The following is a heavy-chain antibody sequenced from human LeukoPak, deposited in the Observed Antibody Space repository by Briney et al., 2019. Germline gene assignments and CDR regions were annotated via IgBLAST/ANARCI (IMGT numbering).Heavy chain of an antibody. CDR1: GFTFSNYW. D-gene: IGHD1-26*01. CDR2: INQGGIEK. CDR3: ASGAIYYGAAFDF. Sequence: GGSLRLSCEVSGFTFSNYWMSWVRQAPGKGLEWVANINQGGIEKYYVDSVKGRFTISRDNAKNSLYLQMNSLRADDTAVFYCASGAIYYGAAFDFWGQGTLVTVSS. J-gene: IGHJ4*02. V-gene: IGHV3-7*01.